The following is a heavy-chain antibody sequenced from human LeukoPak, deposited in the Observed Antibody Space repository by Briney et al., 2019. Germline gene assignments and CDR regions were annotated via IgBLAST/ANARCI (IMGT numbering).Heavy chain of an antibody. CDR2: ISGSGRGGAT. Sequence: GGSLRLSCTASGFTFGDYAMSWVRQAPGKGLEWVSNISGSGRGGATYYADSVKGRCTVSRDNFKNTLHLQMNSLRAEDTAVYFCAKEPHILTGYYTDYFDYWGQGTLVTVSS. D-gene: IGHD3-9*01. CDR3: AKEPHILTGYYTDYFDY. CDR1: GFTFGDYA. V-gene: IGHV3-23*01. J-gene: IGHJ4*02.